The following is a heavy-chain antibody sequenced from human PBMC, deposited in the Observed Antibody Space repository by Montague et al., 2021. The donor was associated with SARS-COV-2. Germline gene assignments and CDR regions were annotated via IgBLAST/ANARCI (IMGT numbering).Heavy chain of an antibody. CDR1: GRSIILSY. J-gene: IGHJ5*02. V-gene: IGHV4-59*01. CDR2: IYYSGRT. Sequence: SETLSLTCAVYGRSIILSYWRWIQQPTAKGLSSFGYIYYSGRTKYNPSLETRVTISVDPSKNQFSLKLSSVTAADTAVYYCAREDRWNWFDPWGQGTLVIVSS. D-gene: IGHD5-24*01. CDR3: AREDRWNWFDP.